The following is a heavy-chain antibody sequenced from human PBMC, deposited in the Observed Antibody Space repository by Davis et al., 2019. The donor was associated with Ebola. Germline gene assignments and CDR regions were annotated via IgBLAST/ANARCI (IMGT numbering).Heavy chain of an antibody. V-gene: IGHV5-51*01. Sequence: GESLKISCKASGFFFSSYWIGWVRQMPGKGLEWMAIIYPGDSDTRYSPSFQGQVTISVDKSISTAYLQWSSLKASDTAIYYCARHPRYATGWHYFDYWGQGTLVTVSS. CDR3: ARHPRYATGWHYFDY. CDR2: IYPGDSDT. D-gene: IGHD2-2*01. J-gene: IGHJ4*02. CDR1: GFFFSSYW.